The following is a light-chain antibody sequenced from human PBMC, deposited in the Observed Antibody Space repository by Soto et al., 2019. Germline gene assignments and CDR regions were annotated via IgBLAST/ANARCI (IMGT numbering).Light chain of an antibody. CDR2: GNS. CDR1: SSNIGAGYD. J-gene: IGLJ2*01. CDR3: QSYDSSLSGVV. V-gene: IGLV1-40*01. Sequence: QSVLTQPPSVSGAPGQRVTISCTGSSSNIGAGYDVHWYQQLPGTAPKFLIYGNSNRPSGVPDRFSGSKSGTSASLAITGLQAEDEADYYSQSYDSSLSGVVFGGGTKVTVL.